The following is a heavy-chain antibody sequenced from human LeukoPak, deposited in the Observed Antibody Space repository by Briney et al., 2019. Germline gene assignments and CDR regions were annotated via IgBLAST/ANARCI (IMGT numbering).Heavy chain of an antibody. J-gene: IGHJ6*02. CDR1: GGSISSYY. CDR2: IYYSGST. CDR3: ARDRVYYYDSSGFIEEYYYGMDV. D-gene: IGHD3-22*01. Sequence: SETLSLTCTVSGGSISSYYWSWIRQPPGKGLEWIGYIYYSGSTNYNPSLKSRVTISVDTSKNQLSLKLSSVTAADTAVYYCARDRVYYYDSSGFIEEYYYGMDVWGQGTTVTVSS. V-gene: IGHV4-59*01.